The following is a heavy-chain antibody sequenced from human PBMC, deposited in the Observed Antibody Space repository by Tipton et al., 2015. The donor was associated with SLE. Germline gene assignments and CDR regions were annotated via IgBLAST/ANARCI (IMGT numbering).Heavy chain of an antibody. V-gene: IGHV4-61*02. CDR2: IDTSGGT. CDR1: GGSISSGSYY. CDR3: ARDLWIAVAGIGAFDI. D-gene: IGHD6-19*01. J-gene: IGHJ3*02. Sequence: TLSLTCTVSGGSISSGSYYWSWIRQPAGKGLEWIGRIDTSGGTNYNPSLKSRVTISVDTSKNQFSLKLSSGAAADTAVYYCARDLWIAVAGIGAFDIWGQGTMVTVSS.